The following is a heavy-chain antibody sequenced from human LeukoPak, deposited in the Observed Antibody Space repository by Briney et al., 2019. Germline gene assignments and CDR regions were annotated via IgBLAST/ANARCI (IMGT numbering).Heavy chain of an antibody. CDR2: IRSSSLTI. CDR1: GFTFSDDP. Sequence: GGSLRLSCAASGFTFSDDPMNWVRQAPGKGLEWVAHIRSSSLTISYADSVKGRFTISRDNSKNTLYLQMNSLRAEDTAVYYCAKRASGSGTSLYYFDYWGQGTLVTVSS. CDR3: AKRASGSGTSLYYFDY. J-gene: IGHJ4*02. V-gene: IGHV3-48*01. D-gene: IGHD3-10*01.